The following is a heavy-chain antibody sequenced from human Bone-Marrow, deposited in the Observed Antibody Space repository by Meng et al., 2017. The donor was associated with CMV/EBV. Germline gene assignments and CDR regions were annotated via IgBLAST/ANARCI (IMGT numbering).Heavy chain of an antibody. CDR2: IKQDGSEK. J-gene: IGHJ6*02. V-gene: IGHV3-7*01. Sequence: GESLKISCAASGFTFSSYWMSWVRQAPGKGLEWVANIKQDGSEKYYVDSVKGRFTISRDNAKNSLYLQMNSLRAEDTAVYYCAKDRLTYYYDSSGYYLGGGMDVWGQGTTVTVSS. CDR1: GFTFSSYW. CDR3: AKDRLTYYYDSSGYYLGGGMDV. D-gene: IGHD3-22*01.